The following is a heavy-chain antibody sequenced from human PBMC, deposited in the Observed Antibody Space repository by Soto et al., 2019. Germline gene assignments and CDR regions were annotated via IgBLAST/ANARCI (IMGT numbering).Heavy chain of an antibody. CDR2: VSTSGGST. V-gene: IGHV3-23*01. Sequence: GGSLRLSCAASGFTFSNYALSWVRQAPGKGLEWVSAVSTSGGSTYYADSVKGRFTISRDNSKNTLYLEMNSLRAEDTAVYYCAKTTVTTREVDYWGQGTLVTVS. D-gene: IGHD4-17*01. J-gene: IGHJ4*02. CDR3: AKTTVTTREVDY. CDR1: GFTFSNYA.